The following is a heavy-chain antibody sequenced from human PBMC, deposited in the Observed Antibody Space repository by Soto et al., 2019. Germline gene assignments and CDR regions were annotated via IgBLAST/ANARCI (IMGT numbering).Heavy chain of an antibody. Sequence: QVQLQESGPGLVKPSQTLSLTCTVSGGSISSGGYYWSWIRQHPGKGLEWIGYIYYSGSTYYNPSLKSRVTISVDTSKNQFSLKLSSVTAADTAVYYCARVGGLEGGYSGYDSSAWFDPWGQGTLVTVSS. CDR3: ARVGGLEGGYSGYDSSAWFDP. CDR1: GGSISSGGYY. J-gene: IGHJ5*02. CDR2: IYYSGST. V-gene: IGHV4-31*03. D-gene: IGHD5-12*01.